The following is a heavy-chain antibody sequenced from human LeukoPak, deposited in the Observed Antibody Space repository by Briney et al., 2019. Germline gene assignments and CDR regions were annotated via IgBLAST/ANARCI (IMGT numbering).Heavy chain of an antibody. J-gene: IGHJ4*02. Sequence: GGSLRLSCAASGFTFGDYGMSWVRQAPGKGLELVSGINGNGGSTGYADSVKGRFTISRDNSKNTLYLQMNSLRAEDTAVYYCALYMLLPLDYWGQGTLVTVSS. CDR3: ALYMLLPLDY. V-gene: IGHV3-20*04. CDR1: GFTFGDYG. D-gene: IGHD2-15*01. CDR2: INGNGGST.